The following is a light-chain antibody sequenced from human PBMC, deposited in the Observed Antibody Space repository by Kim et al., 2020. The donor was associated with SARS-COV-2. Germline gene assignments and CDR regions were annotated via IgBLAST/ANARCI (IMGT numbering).Light chain of an antibody. CDR1: NIGSKG. V-gene: IGLV3-21*03. CDR2: EDR. CDR3: QVWDSNSEHYV. J-gene: IGLJ1*01. Sequence: APGKTGRITGGGKNIGSKGVHWYQQKPGLAPVVVFYEDRDRHSGIPGRFAGSNSGNTATLTISRVEAGDEADDYCQVWDSNSEHYVFGTGTKVTVL.